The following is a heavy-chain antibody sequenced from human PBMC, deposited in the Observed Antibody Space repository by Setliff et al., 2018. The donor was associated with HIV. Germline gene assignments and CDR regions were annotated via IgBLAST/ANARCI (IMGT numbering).Heavy chain of an antibody. CDR2: IYTSGST. D-gene: IGHD6-13*01. CDR3: ARVSCSSWYSIPRYYYYSMDV. J-gene: IGHJ6*03. CDR1: GGSISSYY. V-gene: IGHV4-4*07. Sequence: SETLSLTCTVSGGSISSYYWSWIRQPAGKGLEWIGRIYTSGSTNYNPSLKSRVTMSVDTSKNQLSLKLSSVTAADTAVYYCARVSCSSWYSIPRYYYYSMDVWGNGTTVTVSS.